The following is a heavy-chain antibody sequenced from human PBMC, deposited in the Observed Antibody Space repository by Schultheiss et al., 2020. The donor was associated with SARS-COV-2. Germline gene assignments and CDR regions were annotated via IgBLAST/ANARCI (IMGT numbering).Heavy chain of an antibody. CDR3: ARHKGWLVTTGGAFDI. CDR1: GGSISSSSYY. Sequence: SETLSLTCTVSGGSISSSSYYWGWIRQPPGKGLEWIGEINHSGSTNYNPSLKSRVTISVDTSKNQFSLKLSSVTAADTAVYYCARHKGWLVTTGGAFDIWGQGTMVTVSS. D-gene: IGHD6-19*01. J-gene: IGHJ3*02. CDR2: INHSGST. V-gene: IGHV4-39*01.